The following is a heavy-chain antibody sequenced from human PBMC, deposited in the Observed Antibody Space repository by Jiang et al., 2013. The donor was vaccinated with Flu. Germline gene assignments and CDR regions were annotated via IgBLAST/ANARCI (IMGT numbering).Heavy chain of an antibody. Sequence: RLSCAASGFTVSSNYMSWVRQAPGKGLEWVSVIYSGGTTYYADSVKGRFTISRDNSKNTLYLQMNSLRAEDTAVYYCARGVVSYGDYPDAFDIWGQGTMVTVSS. V-gene: IGHV3-53*01. D-gene: IGHD4-17*01. J-gene: IGHJ3*02. CDR2: IYSGGTT. CDR1: GFTVSSNY. CDR3: ARGVVSYGDYPDAFDI.